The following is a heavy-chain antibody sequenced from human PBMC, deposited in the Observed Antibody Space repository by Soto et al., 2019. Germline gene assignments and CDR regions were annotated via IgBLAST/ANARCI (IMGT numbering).Heavy chain of an antibody. CDR1: GFTFSIST. CDR3: ARGDGTGLHSSGWSPRF. V-gene: IGHV3-21*01. J-gene: IGHJ4*02. D-gene: IGHD6-13*01. CDR2: ISSGSTYF. Sequence: EVQLVDSGGGLVKSGGSLTLSCAASGFTFSISTMIWVRQAPGKRLEWVSSISSGSTYFYYADSVKGRFSISRDNAKRSLFLQMNSLRVEDTAVYYCARGDGTGLHSSGWSPRFWGQGTLVTVSS.